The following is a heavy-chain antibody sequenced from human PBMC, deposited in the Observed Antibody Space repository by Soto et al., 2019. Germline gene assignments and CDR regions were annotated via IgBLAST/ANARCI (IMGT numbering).Heavy chain of an antibody. V-gene: IGHV1-69*06. Sequence: SVKVSCKASGGTFSSYAISWVRQAPGQGLEWMGGIIPIFGTANYAQKFQGRVTISVDTSKSQFSLKLSSVTAADTAVYYCARRGSSRQIYHYGMDVWGPGTTVTVSS. D-gene: IGHD6-13*01. J-gene: IGHJ6*02. CDR1: GGTFSSYA. CDR3: ARRGSSRQIYHYGMDV. CDR2: IIPIFGTA.